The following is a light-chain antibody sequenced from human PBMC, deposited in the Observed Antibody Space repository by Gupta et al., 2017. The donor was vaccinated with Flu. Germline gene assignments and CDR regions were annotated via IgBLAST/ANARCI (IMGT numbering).Light chain of an antibody. CDR2: LVS. CDR3: MQGAYWPWE. J-gene: IGKJ1*01. CDR1: QGLVYSDGNTY. Sequence: DVVVTQSPLSLAVTLGQPASISCRSSQGLVYSDGNTYLHWFQQRPGQSPRRLIYLVSNRASGVPDRCSGSGAGTDVTMRISRVEADDVGVDFCMQGAYWPWEFGQGTKLEIK. V-gene: IGKV2-30*01.